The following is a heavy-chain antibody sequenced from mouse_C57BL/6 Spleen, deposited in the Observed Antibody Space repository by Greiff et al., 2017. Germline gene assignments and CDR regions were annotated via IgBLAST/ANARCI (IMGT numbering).Heavy chain of an antibody. Sequence: EVKLMESGEGLVKPGGSLKLSCAASGFTFSSYAMSWVRQTPEKRLEWVAYISSGGDYIYYADTVKGRFTISRDNARNTLYLQMSSLKSEDTAMYYCTRIYYGNYEYFEVWGTGTTVTVSS. V-gene: IGHV5-9-1*02. CDR3: TRIYYGNYEYFEV. D-gene: IGHD2-1*01. J-gene: IGHJ1*03. CDR2: ISSGGDYI. CDR1: GFTFSSYA.